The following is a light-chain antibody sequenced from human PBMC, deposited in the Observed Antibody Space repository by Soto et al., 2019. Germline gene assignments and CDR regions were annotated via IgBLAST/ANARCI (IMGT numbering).Light chain of an antibody. Sequence: DVPMTQSPSSLSASVGDRVTITCRASQDINSYLAWYQQKPGNAPKSLIYAASRLQTGVPSRFSGSESGTDFTLTISNLQPEDSATYYCQQYNIYPLTFGGGTKVEIK. CDR1: QDINSY. CDR2: AAS. CDR3: QQYNIYPLT. V-gene: IGKV1D-16*01. J-gene: IGKJ4*01.